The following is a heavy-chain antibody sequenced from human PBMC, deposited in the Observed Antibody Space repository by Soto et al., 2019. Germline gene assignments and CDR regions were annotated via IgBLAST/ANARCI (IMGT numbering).Heavy chain of an antibody. J-gene: IGHJ5*02. V-gene: IGHV1-18*04. D-gene: IGHD2-8*01. CDR1: GYTFTSYG. CDR3: ARVIEHCTNGVCYKGWFDH. CDR2: ISAYNGNT. Sequence: QVQLVQSGAEVKKPGASVKVSCKASGYTFTSYGISWVRQSPGQGLEWMGWISAYNGNTNYAQKLQGRVTMTTDTSTSTAYRELRSLRSDDTAVYYCARVIEHCTNGVCYKGWFDHWGQGTLVTVSS.